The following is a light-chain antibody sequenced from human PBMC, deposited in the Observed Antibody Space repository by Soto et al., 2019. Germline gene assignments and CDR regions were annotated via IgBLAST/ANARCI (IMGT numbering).Light chain of an antibody. J-gene: IGKJ1*01. CDR3: QHYITSLTT. Sequence: EIVLTQSPGTLSLSPGERATLSCGASQSVTSNYLAWYQQKPGQAPRLLIYGASRRATGIPDRFIGSGSGTDLTLTISRLEPEDFAVYYCQHYITSLTTFGQGTKVDIK. V-gene: IGKV3-20*01. CDR1: QSVTSNY. CDR2: GAS.